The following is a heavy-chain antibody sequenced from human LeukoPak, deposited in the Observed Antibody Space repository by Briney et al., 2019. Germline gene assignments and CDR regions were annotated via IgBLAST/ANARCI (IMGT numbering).Heavy chain of an antibody. Sequence: ASVKVSCKVSGYTFTDYYMHWVQQAPGKGLEWMGLVDPEDGETIYAEKFQGRVTITADTSTDTAYMELSSLRSEDTAVYYCARASAYGGNPDYYYYYYMDVWGKGTTVTVSS. J-gene: IGHJ6*03. V-gene: IGHV1-69-2*01. D-gene: IGHD4-23*01. CDR3: ARASAYGGNPDYYYYYYMDV. CDR2: VDPEDGET. CDR1: GYTFTDYY.